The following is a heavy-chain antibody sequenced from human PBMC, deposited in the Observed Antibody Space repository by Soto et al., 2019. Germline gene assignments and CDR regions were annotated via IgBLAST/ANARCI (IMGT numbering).Heavy chain of an antibody. D-gene: IGHD3-10*02. CDR3: ARDLTMIGEEIYFDY. J-gene: IGHJ4*02. V-gene: IGHV3-30*04. CDR2: ISHDGSRK. Sequence: QVQLVESGGGVVQPGRSLRLSCTASGFIFNRSAMHWVRQAPGRGLEWVAVISHDGSRKYHADSVEGRFTTARDNSKNTLYLQMNSLRPEDTAVYYCARDLTMIGEEIYFDYWGQGTLVTVSS. CDR1: GFIFNRSA.